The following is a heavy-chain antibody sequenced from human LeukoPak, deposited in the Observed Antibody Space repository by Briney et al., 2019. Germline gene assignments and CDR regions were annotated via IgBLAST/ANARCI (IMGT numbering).Heavy chain of an antibody. D-gene: IGHD4-17*01. CDR2: INPNRGDT. CDR1: GYXXTXXX. CDR3: GRDVIGAHDAFDI. Sequence: ASVKVSCKASGYXXTXXXXXXVXXXPXQXXQXMGWINPNRGDTKYAQDFQGRVTMNRDTSISTGYMELSRLRSDDTAVYYCGRDVIGAHDAFDIWGQGTKVIVSS. J-gene: IGHJ3*02. V-gene: IGHV1-2*02.